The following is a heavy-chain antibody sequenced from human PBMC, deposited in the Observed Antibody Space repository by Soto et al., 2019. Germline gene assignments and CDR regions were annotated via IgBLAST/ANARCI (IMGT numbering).Heavy chain of an antibody. CDR1: GASISSYY. Sequence: TSETLSLTCTVSGASISSYYWNWIRQSPEKGLEWIGYVYYSGNSNFNPSLRDRLTMSVDMSKNQVSLKLKSVSAADTALYYCARVTISGLVIPRGIHFPFWAQGALGTVS. CDR3: ARVTISGLVIPRGIHFPF. D-gene: IGHD3-3*01. J-gene: IGHJ4*02. V-gene: IGHV4-59*13. CDR2: VYYSGNS.